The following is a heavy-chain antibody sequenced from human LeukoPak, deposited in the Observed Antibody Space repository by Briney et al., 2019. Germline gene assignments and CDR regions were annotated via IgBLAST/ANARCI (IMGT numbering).Heavy chain of an antibody. CDR1: GFTVSSNY. CDR3: ASSRGAMATPLDY. Sequence: PGGSLRLSCAASGFTVSSNYMSSVRQAPGKGLEWVSVIYSGGITYYADSVKCRFTSSRHKSKHTLYLPMNRLRAEDTAVYYCASSRGAMATPLDYWGEGTLVTVSS. D-gene: IGHD5-24*01. J-gene: IGHJ4*02. CDR2: IYSGGIT. V-gene: IGHV3-66*01.